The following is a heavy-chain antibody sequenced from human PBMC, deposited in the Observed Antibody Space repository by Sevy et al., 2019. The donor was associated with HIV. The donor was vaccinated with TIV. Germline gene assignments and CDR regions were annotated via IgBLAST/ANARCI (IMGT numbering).Heavy chain of an antibody. J-gene: IGHJ4*02. V-gene: IGHV3-30*04. CDR1: GFTFSSYA. D-gene: IGHD3-3*01. CDR3: ARDDHYDFWSGYPVGY. CDR2: ISYDGSNK. Sequence: GGSLRLSCAASGFTFSSYAMHWVRQAPGKGLEWVAVISYDGSNKYYADSVKGRFTISRDNSKNTLYLQMNSLRAEDTAVYYCARDDHYDFWSGYPVGYWGQGTLVTVSS.